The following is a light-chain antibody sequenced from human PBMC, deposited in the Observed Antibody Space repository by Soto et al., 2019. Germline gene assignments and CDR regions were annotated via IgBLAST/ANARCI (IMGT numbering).Light chain of an antibody. Sequence: QSVLTQPASVSGSPGQSITISCTGTSSDVDTYIYISWYQQHPGKAPKLIIYDVTNRPPGVSNRFSGSKSGNTASLTISGLQTEDEADYYCCSYAGSSGYVFGTGTTVTVL. CDR3: CSYAGSSGYV. CDR2: DVT. CDR1: SSDVDTYIY. V-gene: IGLV2-14*03. J-gene: IGLJ1*01.